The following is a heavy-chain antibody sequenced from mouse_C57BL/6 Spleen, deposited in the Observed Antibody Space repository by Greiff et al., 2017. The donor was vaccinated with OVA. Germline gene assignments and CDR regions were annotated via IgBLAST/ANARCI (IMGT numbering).Heavy chain of an antibody. J-gene: IGHJ1*03. CDR2: IWRGGST. CDR3: AKNKPYYYGSSLYWYFDV. D-gene: IGHD1-1*01. Sequence: VQRVESGPGLVQPSQRLSITCTVSGFSLTSYGVHWVRQSPGKGLEWLGVIWRGGSTDYNAAFMSRLSITKDNSKSQVFFKMNSLQADDTAIYYCAKNKPYYYGSSLYWYFDVWGTGTTVTVSS. CDR1: GFSLTSYG. V-gene: IGHV2-5*01.